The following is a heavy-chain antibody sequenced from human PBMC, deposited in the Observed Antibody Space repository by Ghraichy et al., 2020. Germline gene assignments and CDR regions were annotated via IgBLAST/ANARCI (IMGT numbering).Heavy chain of an antibody. CDR1: GFTFSRHW. CDR3: ARDPYGDYKYGGTDY. V-gene: IGHV3-7*01. D-gene: IGHD4-17*01. Sequence: GGSLRLSCAASGFTFSRHWMSWVRQAPGKGLEWVASIKSDGSDIFYVDSVWGRFTISRDNAKNSVFLEMNSLRVEDTAVYYCARDPYGDYKYGGTDYWGQGTLVSVSS. CDR2: IKSDGSDI. J-gene: IGHJ4*02.